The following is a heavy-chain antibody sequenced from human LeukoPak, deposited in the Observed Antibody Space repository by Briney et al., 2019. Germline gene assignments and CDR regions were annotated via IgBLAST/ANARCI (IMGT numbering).Heavy chain of an antibody. J-gene: IGHJ4*02. D-gene: IGHD1-26*01. CDR3: AKRGAEVGTTIAPGDY. CDR1: GFTFSSYW. Sequence: PGGSLRLSCAASGFTFSSYWMHWVRQAPGKGLVWVSRINSDGSSTSYADSVKGRFTISRDNAQNTLYLQMNSLRAEDTAVYYCAKRGAEVGTTIAPGDYWGQGSLVTVSS. V-gene: IGHV3-74*01. CDR2: INSDGSST.